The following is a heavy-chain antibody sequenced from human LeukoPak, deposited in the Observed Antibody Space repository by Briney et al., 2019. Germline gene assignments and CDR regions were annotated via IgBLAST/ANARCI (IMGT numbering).Heavy chain of an antibody. CDR1: GYTFTSYD. CDR3: ASSEGKYYYDSSGYSGARNDAFDI. J-gene: IGHJ3*02. D-gene: IGHD3-22*01. V-gene: IGHV1-8*03. CDR2: MNPNSGNT. Sequence: ASVKVSCKASGYTFTSYDINWVRQATGQGLEWMGWMNPNSGNTGYAQKFQGRVTITRNTSISTAYMELSSLRSEDTAVYYCASSEGKYYYDSSGYSGARNDAFDIWGQGTMVTVSS.